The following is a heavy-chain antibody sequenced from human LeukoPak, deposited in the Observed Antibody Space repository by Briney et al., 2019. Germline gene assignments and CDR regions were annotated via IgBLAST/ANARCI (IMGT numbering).Heavy chain of an antibody. Sequence: GESLKISCQVSGFIFTNYWIGWVRQMPGKGLESMGRIYPADSDTTYSPSFQGQVTISADRSISTVYLQWSSLKASDTAMYYCARQSRDGSKNRGYYFDYWGQGTLVTVSS. D-gene: IGHD3-10*01. CDR2: IYPADSDT. CDR1: GFIFTNYW. J-gene: IGHJ4*02. V-gene: IGHV5-51*01. CDR3: ARQSRDGSKNRGYYFDY.